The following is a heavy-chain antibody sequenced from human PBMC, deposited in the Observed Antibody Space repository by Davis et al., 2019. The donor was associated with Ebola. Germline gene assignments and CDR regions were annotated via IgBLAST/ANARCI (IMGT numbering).Heavy chain of an antibody. D-gene: IGHD6-19*01. J-gene: IGHJ6*02. Sequence: SETLSLTCAVYGGSFSGYYWYWIRQPPGKGLEWIGEINHSGSTNYNPSLKSRVTISVDTSKNQFSLKLSSVTAADTAVYYCARVKQWLAYGMDVWGQGTTVTVSS. CDR1: GGSFSGYY. CDR2: INHSGST. CDR3: ARVKQWLAYGMDV. V-gene: IGHV4-34*01.